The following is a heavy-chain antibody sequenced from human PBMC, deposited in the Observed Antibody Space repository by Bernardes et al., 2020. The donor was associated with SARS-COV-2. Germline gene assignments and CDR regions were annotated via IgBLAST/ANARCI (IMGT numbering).Heavy chain of an antibody. D-gene: IGHD1-1*01. J-gene: IGHJ4*02. V-gene: IGHV3-23*01. Sequence: GGSLRLSCVASGFPFISFAMSWVRQAPGKGLEWVSVISGSGGRTNYADSVMGRFTISRDNSKNTLFLQMKRLRAEDTAVYYCAKPGTDYWGQGTLVTVSA. CDR2: ISGSGGRT. CDR1: GFPFISFA. CDR3: AKPGTDY.